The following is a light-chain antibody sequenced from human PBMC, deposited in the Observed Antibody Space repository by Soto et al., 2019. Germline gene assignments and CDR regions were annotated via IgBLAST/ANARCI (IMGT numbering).Light chain of an antibody. J-gene: IGKJ3*01. V-gene: IGKV3-20*01. CDR1: QSINNRY. Sequence: EIVLTQSPGTLSLSPGERATLSYRASQSINNRYLAWYQQKPGQAPRLLIYGASSRATGIPDRFIGSGSGTDFTLTISRLEPEDFAVYYCQQFGSSPGFTFGPGTKVDIK. CDR3: QQFGSSPGFT. CDR2: GAS.